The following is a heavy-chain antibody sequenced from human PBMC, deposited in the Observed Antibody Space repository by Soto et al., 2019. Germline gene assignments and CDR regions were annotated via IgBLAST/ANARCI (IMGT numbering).Heavy chain of an antibody. V-gene: IGHV3-48*02. CDR2: IGRDSDKF. Sequence: PGGSLRLSCAASGFIFTSYSMNWVRQAPGKGLEWVSYIGRDSDKFWYADSVKGRFTISRDNAKNTLYLQMNSLRDEDTAVYYCARDPISTSGYGSGSYSLGWFDPWGQGTLVTVSS. D-gene: IGHD3-10*01. CDR3: ARDPISTSGYGSGSYSLGWFDP. J-gene: IGHJ5*02. CDR1: GFIFTSYS.